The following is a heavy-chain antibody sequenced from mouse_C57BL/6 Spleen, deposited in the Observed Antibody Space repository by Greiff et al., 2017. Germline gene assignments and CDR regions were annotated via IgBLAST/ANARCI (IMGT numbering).Heavy chain of an antibody. J-gene: IGHJ4*01. CDR3: ARSSNYDYAMDY. D-gene: IGHD2-5*01. CDR1: GYTFTSYW. CDR2: IYPSDSET. Sequence: VQLQQSGAELVRPGSSVKLSCKASGYTFTSYWMDWVKQRPGQGLEWIGNIYPSDSETHYNQKFKDKATLTVDKSSSTAYMQLSSLTSEDSAVYYCARSSNYDYAMDYWGQGTSVTVSS. V-gene: IGHV1-61*01.